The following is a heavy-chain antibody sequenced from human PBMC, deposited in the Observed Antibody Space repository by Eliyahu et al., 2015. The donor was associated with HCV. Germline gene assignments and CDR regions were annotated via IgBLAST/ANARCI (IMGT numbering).Heavy chain of an antibody. J-gene: IGHJ4*02. CDR1: GFTFTTYG. D-gene: IGHD6-13*01. CDR3: AKDRPAEVRSAWRDLES. CDR2: ISYDESIK. Sequence: QVQLVESGGGVVQPGRSLRLSCAASGFTFTTYGMHWVRQAPGKGLEWVAXISYDESIKYYADSVKGRFTVSRDNSKDTLYLQMNSLRPEDTAVYYCAKDRPAEVRSAWRDLESWGQGTLVTVSS. V-gene: IGHV3-30*18.